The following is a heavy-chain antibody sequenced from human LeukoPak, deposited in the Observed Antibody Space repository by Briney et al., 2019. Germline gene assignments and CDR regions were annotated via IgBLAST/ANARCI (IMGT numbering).Heavy chain of an antibody. CDR3: ARATVPAVRAEYFQH. CDR2: ISGSGGST. Sequence: GASLRLSCAASGFTFSSYAMSWVRQAPGKGLEWVSAISGSGGSTYYADSVKGRFTISSDNSKNTLYLQMNSLRAEDTAVYYCARATVPAVRAEYFQHWGQGTLVTVSS. V-gene: IGHV3-23*01. CDR1: GFTFSSYA. J-gene: IGHJ1*01. D-gene: IGHD2-2*01.